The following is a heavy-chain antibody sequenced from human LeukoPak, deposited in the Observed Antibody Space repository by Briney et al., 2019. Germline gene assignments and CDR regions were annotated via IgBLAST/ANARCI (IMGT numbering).Heavy chain of an antibody. D-gene: IGHD2-15*01. Sequence: ASVKVSCKASGYTFNNYGISWVRQVPGQGLEWMGWISPYNGNTKFAQNFQGRVTVTTETSTSTAYMELRSLRSDDTAVYYCARQSYFDGRGDDAFDIWGRGTMVTVSS. V-gene: IGHV1-18*01. CDR3: ARQSYFDGRGDDAFDI. CDR1: GYTFNNYG. CDR2: ISPYNGNT. J-gene: IGHJ3*02.